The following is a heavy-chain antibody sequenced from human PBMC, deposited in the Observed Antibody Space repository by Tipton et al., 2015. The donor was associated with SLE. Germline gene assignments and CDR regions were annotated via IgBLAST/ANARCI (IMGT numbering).Heavy chain of an antibody. J-gene: IGHJ4*02. Sequence: QLVQSGAEVKKPGASVKVSCKASGYTFTSYGISWVRQAPGQGPELMGWISAENGKTDYAEKFQDRVTLTTDTSTSTAYMDVWSLRSDDTAVYYCARGCGSYLMDFWGQGTLGTVSS. CDR3: ARGCGSYLMDF. D-gene: IGHD2-15*01. CDR1: GYTFTSYG. V-gene: IGHV1-18*01. CDR2: ISAENGKT.